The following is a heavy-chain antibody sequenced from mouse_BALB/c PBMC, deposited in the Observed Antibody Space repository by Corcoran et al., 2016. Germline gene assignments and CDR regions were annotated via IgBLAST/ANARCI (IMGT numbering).Heavy chain of an antibody. CDR2: INTYTGEP. J-gene: IGHJ2*01. CDR3: ANGNYFDY. D-gene: IGHD2-1*01. V-gene: IGHV9-3-1*01. CDR1: GYTFTNYG. Sequence: QIQLVQSGPELKKPGETVKISCKASGYTFTNYGMNWVKQAPGKGLKWMGWINTYTGEPTYADDFKGRFAFSLETSVSTAYLQINNLKNEDTATYFCANGNYFDYWGQGTTLTVSS.